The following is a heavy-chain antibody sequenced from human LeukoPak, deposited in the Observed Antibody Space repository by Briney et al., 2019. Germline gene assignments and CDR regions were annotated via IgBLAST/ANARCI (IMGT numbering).Heavy chain of an antibody. CDR2: IIPIFGTA. CDR3: ARFRGDGYNLDY. Sequence: SVKVSCEASGGTFSSYAISWVRQAPGQGLEWMGGIIPIFGTANYAQKFQGRVTITADESTSTAYMELSSLRSEDTAVYYCARFRGDGYNLDYWGQGTLVTVSS. CDR1: GGTFSSYA. D-gene: IGHD5-24*01. J-gene: IGHJ4*02. V-gene: IGHV1-69*13.